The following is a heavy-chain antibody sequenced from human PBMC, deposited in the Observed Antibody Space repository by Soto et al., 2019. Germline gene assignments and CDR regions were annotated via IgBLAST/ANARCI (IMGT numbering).Heavy chain of an antibody. CDR3: ARHKIAAAGTPFDY. CDR2: IYYSGST. CDR1: GGSISSSSYY. Sequence: QLQLQESGPGLVKPSETLSLTCTVSGGSISSSSYYWGWIRQPPGKGLEWIGSIYYSGSTYYNQSLKSRVTISVDTSKNQFSLKLSSVTAADTAVYYCARHKIAAAGTPFDYWGQGTLVTVSS. J-gene: IGHJ4*02. V-gene: IGHV4-39*01. D-gene: IGHD6-13*01.